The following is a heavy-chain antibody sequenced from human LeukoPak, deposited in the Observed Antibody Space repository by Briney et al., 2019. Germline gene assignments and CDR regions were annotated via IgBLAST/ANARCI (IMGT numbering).Heavy chain of an antibody. Sequence: AGGSLRLSCAASGFAFDDYGMSWVRRAPGKGLEWVSGINWNGGSTAYADSVKGRFTISRDNAKNSLYLQMSSLRAEDTALYYCARDYDSGGYYYGGGAYWGQGTLVTVSS. CDR2: INWNGGST. J-gene: IGHJ4*02. D-gene: IGHD3-22*01. CDR3: ARDYDSGGYYYGGGAY. CDR1: GFAFDDYG. V-gene: IGHV3-20*04.